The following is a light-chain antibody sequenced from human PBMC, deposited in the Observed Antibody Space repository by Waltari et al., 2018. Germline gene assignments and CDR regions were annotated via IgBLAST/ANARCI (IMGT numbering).Light chain of an antibody. CDR2: LGS. V-gene: IGKV2-28*01. Sequence: DIVMTQSPLSLPVTTGEPASISCRSSQSLLHSNGYNFLDWYLQKPGQSPQLLIYLGSNRASGVPDRFSGSGSGTDFTLKISRVEAEDAGFYYCMQALQAPRTFGQGTKLEI. J-gene: IGKJ2*01. CDR3: MQALQAPRT. CDR1: QSLLHSNGYNF.